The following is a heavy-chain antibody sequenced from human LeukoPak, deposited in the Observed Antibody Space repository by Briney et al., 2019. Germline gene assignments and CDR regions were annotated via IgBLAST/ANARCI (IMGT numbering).Heavy chain of an antibody. CDR2: IHGDASGT. V-gene: IGHV3-23*01. CDR3: AKDFKGGDGKWEVDF. J-gene: IGHJ4*02. D-gene: IGHD1-26*01. Sequence: GGSLRLSCAASGFTFRNYAMSWVRQAPGKGLEWVSGIHGDASGTFYAESVKGRFTISRDNSRDTLHLQMNSLRAEDTAMYYCAKDFKGGDGKWEVDFWGQGTLVTVSS. CDR1: GFTFRNYA.